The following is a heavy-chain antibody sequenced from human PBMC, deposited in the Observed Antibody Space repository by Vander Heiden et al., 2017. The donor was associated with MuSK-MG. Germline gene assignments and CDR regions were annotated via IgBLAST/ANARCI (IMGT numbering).Heavy chain of an antibody. J-gene: IGHJ3*02. CDR1: GFTFSSYA. CDR3: AKDFLWFGELFRRGSAFDI. CDR2: ISGSGGST. Sequence: EVQLLESGGGLVQPGGSLRLSCAASGFTFSSYAMSWVRQAPGKGLEWVSAISGSGGSTYYADSVKGRFTISRDNSKNTLYLQMNSLRAEDTAVYYCAKDFLWFGELFRRGSAFDIWGQGTMVTLSS. D-gene: IGHD3-10*01. V-gene: IGHV3-23*01.